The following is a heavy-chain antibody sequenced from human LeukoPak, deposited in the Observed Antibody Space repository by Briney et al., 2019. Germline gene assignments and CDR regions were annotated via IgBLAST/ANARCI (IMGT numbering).Heavy chain of an antibody. CDR2: INPNSGGT. V-gene: IGHV1-2*02. J-gene: IGHJ4*02. D-gene: IGHD3-22*01. CDR3: ARDLTYYYDSSGYTADY. Sequence: ASVKVSCKASGYTFTGYYMHWVRQAPGQGLEWMGWINPNSGGTNYAQKVQGRVTMTRDTSISTAYMELSRLRSDDTAVYYCARDLTYYYDSSGYTADYWGQGTLVTVSS. CDR1: GYTFTGYY.